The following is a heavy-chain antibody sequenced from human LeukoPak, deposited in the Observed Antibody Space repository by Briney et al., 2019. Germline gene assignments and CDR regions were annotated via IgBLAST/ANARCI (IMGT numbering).Heavy chain of an antibody. V-gene: IGHV1-2*02. CDR2: INPNSGGT. D-gene: IGHD1-1*01. CDR1: GYTFTGYY. CDR3: ARDLRGNSMFFDY. J-gene: IGHJ4*02. Sequence: ASVTVSCKASGYTFTGYYMHWVRQAPGQGLEWMGWINPNSGGTNYAQKFQGRVTMTRDTSISTAYMELSRLRSDDTAVYYCARDLRGNSMFFDYWGQGTLVTVSS.